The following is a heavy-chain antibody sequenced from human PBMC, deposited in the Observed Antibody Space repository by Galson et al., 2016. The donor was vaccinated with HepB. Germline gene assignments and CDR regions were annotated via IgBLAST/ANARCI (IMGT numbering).Heavy chain of an antibody. CDR1: GFTFSNYG. J-gene: IGHJ6*02. Sequence: SLRLSCAASGFTFSNYGMHWARQAPGKGLEWVAVISYNGSNKYYADSVKGRLIISRDNSRNTLYLQITSLRPEDTAVYYCAKVHMGRWTGELLSYYGMDVWGQGTTVTVSS. CDR2: ISYNGSNK. D-gene: IGHD3-10*01. V-gene: IGHV3-30*18. CDR3: AKVHMGRWTGELLSYYGMDV.